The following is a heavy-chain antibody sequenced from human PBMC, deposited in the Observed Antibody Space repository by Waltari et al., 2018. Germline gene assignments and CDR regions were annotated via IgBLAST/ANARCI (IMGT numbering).Heavy chain of an antibody. CDR2: IIPIFGTA. CDR1: GGTFSSYA. CDR3: AIPRPSSGGSWEPWFFDY. D-gene: IGHD2-15*01. Sequence: QVQLVQSGAEVKKPGSSVKVSCKASGGTFSSYAISWVRQAPGPGLEWMGGIIPIFGTANYAQKFQGRVTITADESTSTAYMELSSLRSEDTAVYYCAIPRPSSGGSWEPWFFDYWGQGTLVTVSS. V-gene: IGHV1-69*01. J-gene: IGHJ4*02.